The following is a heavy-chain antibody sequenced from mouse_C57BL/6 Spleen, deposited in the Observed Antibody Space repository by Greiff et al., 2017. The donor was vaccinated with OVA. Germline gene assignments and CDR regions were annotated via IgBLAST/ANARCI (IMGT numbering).Heavy chain of an antibody. CDR3: ARKIYSNYMDY. J-gene: IGHJ2*01. CDR1: GYSITSGYY. Sequence: ESGPGLVKPSQSLSLTCSVTGYSITSGYYWNWIRQFPGNKLEWMGYISYDGSNNYNPSLKNRISITRDTSKNQFFLKLNSVTTEDTATYYCARKIYSNYMDYWGQGTTLTVSS. V-gene: IGHV3-6*01. D-gene: IGHD2-5*01. CDR2: ISYDGSN.